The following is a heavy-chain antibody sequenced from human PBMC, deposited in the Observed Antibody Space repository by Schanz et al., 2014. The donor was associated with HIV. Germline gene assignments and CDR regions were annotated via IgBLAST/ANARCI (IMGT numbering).Heavy chain of an antibody. Sequence: QVQLVESGGGVVQPGRSLRLSCAASGFTFSNFAMHWVRQAPGKGLEWAAVIWYDGSNKYYADSVKGRFTISRDNSKNTLFLQMNSLRAEDTAMYYCARVKDTNDPYYFDYWGQGTLVTVSS. CDR1: GFTFSNFA. D-gene: IGHD1-1*01. J-gene: IGHJ4*02. V-gene: IGHV3-33*01. CDR2: IWYDGSNK. CDR3: ARVKDTNDPYYFDY.